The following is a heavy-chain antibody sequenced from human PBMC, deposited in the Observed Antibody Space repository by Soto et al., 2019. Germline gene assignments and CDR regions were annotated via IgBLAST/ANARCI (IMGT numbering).Heavy chain of an antibody. CDR1: GYSISSGYY. V-gene: IGHV4-38-2*01. D-gene: IGHD5-18*01. J-gene: IGHJ6*02. Sequence: SETLSLTCAVSGYSISSGYYWGWLRQPPGKGLEWIGSIYHGGSTYYNPSLKSRVTMSVDTSKNQFSLKLSSVTAADTAVYYCARVRGSKIQLWLEYYYYGMDVWGQGTTVTVSS. CDR3: ARVRGSKIQLWLEYYYYGMDV. CDR2: IYHGGST.